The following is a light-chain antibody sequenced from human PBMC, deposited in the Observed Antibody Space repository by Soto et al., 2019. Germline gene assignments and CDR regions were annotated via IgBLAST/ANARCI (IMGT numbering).Light chain of an antibody. CDR1: QDISNY. Sequence: DIQITQSPSSLSASVGDRVTITYQASQDISNYLNWYQQKPGKAPKLLIYAASSLQSGVPSRFSGSGSGTDFTLTFSSLQPEDFETYYCQQSYSNPRTFGQGTKVDIK. CDR3: QQSYSNPRT. J-gene: IGKJ1*01. V-gene: IGKV1-39*01. CDR2: AAS.